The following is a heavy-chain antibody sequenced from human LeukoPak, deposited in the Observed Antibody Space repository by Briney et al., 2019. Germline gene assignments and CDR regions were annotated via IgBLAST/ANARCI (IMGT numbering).Heavy chain of an antibody. CDR2: ISTSGSI. V-gene: IGHV4-4*07. D-gene: IGHD4/OR15-4a*01. CDR3: TRDGAKGTSGDAFDI. Sequence: SETLSLTCTVSGGSISSYYWSWIRQPPGKGLEWIGRISTSGSITYNPSLKSRVTLSVDTSTNHLSLMMSSVTAADTAVYYCTRDGAKGTSGDAFDIWGQGTMVTVSS. CDR1: GGSISSYY. J-gene: IGHJ3*02.